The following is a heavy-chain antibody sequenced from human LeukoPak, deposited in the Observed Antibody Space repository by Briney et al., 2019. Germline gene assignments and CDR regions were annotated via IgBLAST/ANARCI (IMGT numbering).Heavy chain of an antibody. Sequence: PGGSLRLSCAASGFSFSDYSMTWVRQAPGKGLQFVSIISASGGPGTYNNAVRGRFTISRDNSKNTLFLQMNSLRAEDTAVYYCAKDSGPCTSGYYGHWGQGTLVTVSS. D-gene: IGHD3-22*01. CDR2: ISASGGPGT. J-gene: IGHJ4*02. CDR1: GFSFSDYS. V-gene: IGHV3-23*01. CDR3: AKDSGPCTSGYYGH.